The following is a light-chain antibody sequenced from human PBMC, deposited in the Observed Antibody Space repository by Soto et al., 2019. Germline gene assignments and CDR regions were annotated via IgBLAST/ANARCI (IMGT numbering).Light chain of an antibody. CDR1: QSVSSY. Sequence: EVVLTQSPGTLSLSPGERATLSCGASQSVSSYLAWYQQKPGQAPRLLIYGASSRATGIPDRFSGSGSVTDFTLTISRLEPEDFAVYYCRQYDTSPRTFGQGTKGGYQ. V-gene: IGKV3-20*01. CDR3: RQYDTSPRT. J-gene: IGKJ1*01. CDR2: GAS.